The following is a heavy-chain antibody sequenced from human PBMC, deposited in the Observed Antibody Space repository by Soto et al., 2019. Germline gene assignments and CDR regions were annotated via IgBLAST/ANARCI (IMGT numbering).Heavy chain of an antibody. Sequence: SETLSLTCTVSGDSISSYYWSWIRQPPGKGLEWIGYIYYSGSTNYNPSLKSRVTISVDTSKNQFSLKLSSVTAADTAMYYCARRLSVDTAMVPSSYFDYWGQGTLVTVSS. CDR3: ARRLSVDTAMVPSSYFDY. J-gene: IGHJ4*02. V-gene: IGHV4-59*01. D-gene: IGHD5-18*01. CDR2: IYYSGST. CDR1: GDSISSYY.